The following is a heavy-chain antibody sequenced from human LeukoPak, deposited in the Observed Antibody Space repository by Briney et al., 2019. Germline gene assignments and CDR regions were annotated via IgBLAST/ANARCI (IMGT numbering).Heavy chain of an antibody. CDR1: GFTFSSYG. V-gene: IGHV3-30*02. J-gene: IGHJ3*02. Sequence: GGSLRLSCAASGFTFSSYGMHWVRQAPGKGLEWVAFIRYDGSNKYYADSVKGRFTISRDNSKNTLYLQMNNLRAEDTAVYYCARDLGVEIAFDIWGQGTMVTVSS. D-gene: IGHD3-16*01. CDR3: ARDLGVEIAFDI. CDR2: IRYDGSNK.